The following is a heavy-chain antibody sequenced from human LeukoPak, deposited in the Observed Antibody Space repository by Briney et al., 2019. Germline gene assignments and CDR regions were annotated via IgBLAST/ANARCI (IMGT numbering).Heavy chain of an antibody. D-gene: IGHD4-17*01. CDR3: ARTLTTTEAFDI. V-gene: IGHV1-2*02. Sequence: GASVKVSCKASGYTFTGYYMHWVRQAPGQGLEWMGWINPNSGGTNYAQKIQGRVTMTRDTSISTAYMELSRLRSDDTAVYYCARTLTTTEAFDIWGQGTMVTVSS. J-gene: IGHJ3*02. CDR2: INPNSGGT. CDR1: GYTFTGYY.